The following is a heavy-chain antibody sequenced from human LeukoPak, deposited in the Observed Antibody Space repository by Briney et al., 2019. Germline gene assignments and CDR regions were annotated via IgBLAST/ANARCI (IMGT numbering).Heavy chain of an antibody. V-gene: IGHV4-59*12. CDR1: GGSISSYY. CDR2: IYYSGST. Sequence: PSETLSLTCTVSGGSISSYYWSWIRQPPGKGLEWIGSIYYSGSTNYNPSLKSRVTISVDTSKNQFSLKLSSVTAADTAVYYCARDLSPISGAAGIDYWDQGTLVTVSS. D-gene: IGHD6-13*01. CDR3: ARDLSPISGAAGIDY. J-gene: IGHJ4*02.